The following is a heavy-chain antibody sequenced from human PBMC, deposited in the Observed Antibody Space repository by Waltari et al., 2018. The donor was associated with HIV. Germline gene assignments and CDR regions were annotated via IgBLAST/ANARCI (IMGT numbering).Heavy chain of an antibody. D-gene: IGHD4-4*01. Sequence: EVQLVESGGGLVQPGGSLRLSCAASGFTFSRYWLHWVRQAPGKGLVWVSRINSDGSSTTYADPVKGRFTISRDNAKNTLYLQMNSLRDEDTAVYYCATFPINDHSNKRLGYWGQGTLVTVSS. CDR3: ATFPINDHSNKRLGY. CDR1: GFTFSRYW. V-gene: IGHV3-74*01. J-gene: IGHJ4*02. CDR2: INSDGSST.